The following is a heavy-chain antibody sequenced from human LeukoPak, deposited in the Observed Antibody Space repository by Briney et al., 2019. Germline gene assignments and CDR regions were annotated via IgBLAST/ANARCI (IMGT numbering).Heavy chain of an antibody. V-gene: IGHV4-59*01. D-gene: IGHD3-22*01. CDR1: TGSINSYY. CDR3: ARGKAEHFSYFYDSSGYPLLYFDS. Sequence: SETLSLTCTVSTGSINSYYWNWIRQPPGKGLEWVGYIYYSGTTKYNPSLKSRVTISLDTPKNQFSLRLSSVTAADTAVYYCARGKAEHFSYFYDSSGYPLLYFDSWGQGTLVTASS. CDR2: IYYSGTT. J-gene: IGHJ4*02.